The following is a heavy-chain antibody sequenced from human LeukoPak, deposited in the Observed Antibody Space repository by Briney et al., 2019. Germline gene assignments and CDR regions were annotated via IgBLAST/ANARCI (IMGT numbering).Heavy chain of an antibody. Sequence: GASVKVSCKASGYTFTSYDINWVRQATGQGLEWMGWMNPNSGNTGYAQKFQGRVTITRNTSISTAYMELSSLRSEDTAVYYCARGGSKWELLALSYYMDVWGKGTTVTVSS. CDR2: MNPNSGNT. D-gene: IGHD1-26*01. CDR3: ARGGSKWELLALSYYMDV. V-gene: IGHV1-8*03. J-gene: IGHJ6*03. CDR1: GYTFTSYD.